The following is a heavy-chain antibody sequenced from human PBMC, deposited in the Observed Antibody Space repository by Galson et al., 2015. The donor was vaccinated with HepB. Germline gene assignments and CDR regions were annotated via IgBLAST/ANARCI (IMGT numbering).Heavy chain of an antibody. D-gene: IGHD5-24*01. J-gene: IGHJ3*02. Sequence: SVKVSCKASGGTFSNYGINWVRQAPGQGFEWVGGIIPFFNRANYAQKFQARVTITADKITSTAYMELSSLRSDDTAVYYCARGGEMATLLGRGAFDIWGQGTMVTVSS. CDR2: IIPFFNRA. V-gene: IGHV1-69*06. CDR3: ARGGEMATLLGRGAFDI. CDR1: GGTFSNYG.